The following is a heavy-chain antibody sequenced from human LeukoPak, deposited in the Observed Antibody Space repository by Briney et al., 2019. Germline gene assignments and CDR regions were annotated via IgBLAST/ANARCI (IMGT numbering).Heavy chain of an antibody. CDR3: ASGRTSSGWLFDY. V-gene: IGHV1-69*13. J-gene: IGHJ4*02. Sequence: SVKVSCKASGGTFSSYAISWVRQAPGQGLEWMGGIIPIFGTASYAQKFQGRVTITADESTSTAYMELSSLRSEDTAVYYCASGRTSSGWLFDYWGQGTLVTVSS. CDR1: GGTFSSYA. CDR2: IIPIFGTA. D-gene: IGHD6-19*01.